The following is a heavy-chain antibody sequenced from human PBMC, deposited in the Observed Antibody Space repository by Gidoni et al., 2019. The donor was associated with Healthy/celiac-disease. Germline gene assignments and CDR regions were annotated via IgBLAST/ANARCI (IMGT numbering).Heavy chain of an antibody. V-gene: IGHV3-23*01. J-gene: IGHJ4*02. CDR3: AKTQLLRFLEWPTYFDY. CDR1: GFPFRSYP. D-gene: IGHD3-3*01. Sequence: EVHVLDSGGVCVQRGGSVSLSCRASGFPFRSYPMSWVRQAPGKGLEWGSAMRGSGGSTYYADSVKGRFTISRDNSKNTLYLQMTSLRAEDTAVYYCAKTQLLRFLEWPTYFDYWGQGTLVTVSS. CDR2: MRGSGGST.